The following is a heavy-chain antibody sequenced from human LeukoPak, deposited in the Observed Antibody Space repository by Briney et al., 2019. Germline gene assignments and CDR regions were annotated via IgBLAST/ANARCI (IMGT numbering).Heavy chain of an antibody. CDR1: GFTFSTYA. Sequence: GGSLRLSCAASGFTFSTYAMSWVRQAPGKGLEWVSGISVSGGGTYYADSVKGRFTISRDNSRNTLYLQMSSLRVEDTAIYYCAKEASSGPLDYWGQGTLVTVSS. CDR3: AKEASSGPLDY. CDR2: ISVSGGGT. D-gene: IGHD2-15*01. J-gene: IGHJ4*02. V-gene: IGHV3-23*01.